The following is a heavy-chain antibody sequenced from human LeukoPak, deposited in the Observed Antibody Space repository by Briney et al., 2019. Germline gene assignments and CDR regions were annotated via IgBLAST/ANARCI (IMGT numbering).Heavy chain of an antibody. D-gene: IGHD3-16*01. CDR2: INHSGST. Sequence: SETLSLTCAVYGGSFSGYYWSRIRQPPGKGLEWIGEINHSGSTNYNPSLRSRVTISVDTSKNQFSLKLSSVTAADTAVYYCARDPRPSRGGKYYYYMDVWGKGTTVTVSS. CDR1: GGSFSGYY. J-gene: IGHJ6*03. V-gene: IGHV4-34*01. CDR3: ARDPRPSRGGKYYYYMDV.